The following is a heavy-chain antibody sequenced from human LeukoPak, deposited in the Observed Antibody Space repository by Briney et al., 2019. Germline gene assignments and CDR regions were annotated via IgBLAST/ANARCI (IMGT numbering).Heavy chain of an antibody. CDR3: ASLRERSYYARGFDY. V-gene: IGHV4-39*01. CDR1: GGSIRSSSYY. J-gene: IGHJ4*02. D-gene: IGHD1-26*01. Sequence: PSETLSLTCTVSGGSIRSSSYYWGWIRQPPGKGLEWIGSIYYSGSTYYNPSLKSRVTISVDTSKNQFSLKLSSVTAADTAVYYCASLRERSYYARGFDYWGQGTLVTVSS. CDR2: IYYSGST.